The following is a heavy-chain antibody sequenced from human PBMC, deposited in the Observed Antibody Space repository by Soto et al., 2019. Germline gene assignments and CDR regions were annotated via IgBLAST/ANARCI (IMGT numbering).Heavy chain of an antibody. V-gene: IGHV4-39*01. CDR3: ARQASGGSCYSDY. Sequence: SETLSLTCTVSGGSISSSSYYWGWIRQPPGKELEWIGSIYYSGSTYYNPSLKSRVTISVDTSKNQFSLKLSSVTAADTAVYYCARQASGGSCYSDYWGQGTLVTVSS. CDR2: IYYSGST. J-gene: IGHJ4*02. CDR1: GGSISSSSYY. D-gene: IGHD2-15*01.